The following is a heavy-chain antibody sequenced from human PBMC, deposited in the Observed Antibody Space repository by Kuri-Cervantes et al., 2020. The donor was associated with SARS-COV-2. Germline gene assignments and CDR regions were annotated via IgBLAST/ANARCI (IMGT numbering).Heavy chain of an antibody. V-gene: IGHV4-61*02. D-gene: IGHD3/OR15-3a*01. Sequence: LRLSCTVSGGSISSGSYYWSWIRQPAGKGLEWIGRIYTSGSTNHNPSLRGRVTILLDTSKNQFSLTVRSVTAADTGVYYCARGNFWTGYFYYFDYWGQGTLVTVSS. J-gene: IGHJ4*02. CDR3: ARGNFWTGYFYYFDY. CDR2: IYTSGST. CDR1: GGSISSGSYY.